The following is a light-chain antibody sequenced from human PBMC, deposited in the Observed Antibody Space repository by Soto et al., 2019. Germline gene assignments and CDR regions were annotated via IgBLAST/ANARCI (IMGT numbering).Light chain of an antibody. V-gene: IGLV1-51*02. Sequence: QSVLTQPPSVSAAPGQKVTISCSGSSSNIGNNYVSWYQQLPGTAPKLLIYQNNKRPSGIPDRFSGSQSRPSAPLGTTELQTWDEAGYHWGTRDSRRGAVVFG. CDR2: QNN. CDR3: GTRDSRRGAVV. J-gene: IGLJ2*01. CDR1: SSNIGNNY.